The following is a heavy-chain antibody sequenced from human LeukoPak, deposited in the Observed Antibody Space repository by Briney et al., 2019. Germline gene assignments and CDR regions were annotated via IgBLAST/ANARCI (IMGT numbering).Heavy chain of an antibody. CDR3: ARPRSSSSWYYMDV. CDR2: IYPGDSDT. D-gene: IGHD6-13*01. CDR1: GYSFTIYW. Sequence: GESLNISCKRSGYSFTIYWIGCVCEMPGKGLEWMLIIYPGDSDTRYSPSFQGQVTISADKSISTAYLQWSSLKASDTAMYYCARPRSSSSWYYMDVWGKGTTVTVSS. V-gene: IGHV5-51*01. J-gene: IGHJ6*03.